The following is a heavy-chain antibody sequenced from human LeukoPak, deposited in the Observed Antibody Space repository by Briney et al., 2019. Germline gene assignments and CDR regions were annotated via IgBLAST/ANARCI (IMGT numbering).Heavy chain of an antibody. J-gene: IGHJ3*02. CDR3: ARDSYGDYLGAFDI. D-gene: IGHD4-17*01. CDR1: GYSISSGYY. Sequence: SETLSLTCTVSGYSISSGYYWGWIRQPPGKGLEWIGSIFHSANTYYNPSLKSRVTISVDTSKNQFSLKLSSVTAADTAVYYCARDSYGDYLGAFDIWGQGTMVTVSS. V-gene: IGHV4-38-2*02. CDR2: IFHSANT.